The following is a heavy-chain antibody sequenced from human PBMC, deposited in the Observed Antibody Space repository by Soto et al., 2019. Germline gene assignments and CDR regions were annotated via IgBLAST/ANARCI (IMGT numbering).Heavy chain of an antibody. V-gene: IGHV1-2*02. Sequence: ASVKVSCKASGYTFTGYYMHWVRQAPGQGLEWMGRINPNSGSTNYAQKFQGRVTMTRDTSTSTAYMELSSLRSEDTAVYYCARDPSGSFWSGYYFSGFDYWGQGTLVTVSS. J-gene: IGHJ4*02. CDR3: ARDPSGSFWSGYYFSGFDY. CDR1: GYTFTGYY. CDR2: INPNSGST. D-gene: IGHD3-3*01.